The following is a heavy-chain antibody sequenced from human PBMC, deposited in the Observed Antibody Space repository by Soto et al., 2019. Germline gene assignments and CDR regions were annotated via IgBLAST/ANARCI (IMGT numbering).Heavy chain of an antibody. Sequence: GGSLRLSCAASGFTFSSYEMNWVRQAPGKGLEWVSYISSSGSTIYYADSVKGRFTISRDNAKNSLYLQMNSLRAEDTAVYYCARRKVVNPPAGAFDIWGQGTMVTVSS. CDR3: ARRKVVNPPAGAFDI. CDR2: ISSSGSTI. D-gene: IGHD2-15*01. J-gene: IGHJ3*02. V-gene: IGHV3-48*03. CDR1: GFTFSSYE.